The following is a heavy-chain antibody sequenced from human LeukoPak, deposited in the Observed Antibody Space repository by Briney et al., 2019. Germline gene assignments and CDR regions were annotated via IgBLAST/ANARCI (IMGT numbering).Heavy chain of an antibody. CDR2: IWYDGSNK. CDR3: ARDRSSSGLDP. D-gene: IGHD6-6*01. Sequence: GGSLRLSCAASGFTFSSYGMHWVRQAPGKGLEWVAAIWYDGSNKYYADSVKGRFTISRDNSKNTLYLQMNSLRAEDTAVYYCARDRSSSGLDPRGQGTLVTVSS. CDR1: GFTFSSYG. J-gene: IGHJ5*02. V-gene: IGHV3-33*01.